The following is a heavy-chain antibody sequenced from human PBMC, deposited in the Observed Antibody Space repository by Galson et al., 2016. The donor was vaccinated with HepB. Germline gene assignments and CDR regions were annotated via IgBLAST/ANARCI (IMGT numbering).Heavy chain of an antibody. CDR3: TRDLHGDGPNPAVHRGDY. J-gene: IGHJ4*02. V-gene: IGHV3-53*01. D-gene: IGHD3-10*01. CDR1: GFPFSAYG. Sequence: SLRLSCAASGFPFSAYGMSWVRQAPGKGLEWVSVIFGGGSTYYEDSVAGQFIISKDDSQNIVYLQMKSLTADDTAVYYCTRDLHGDGPNPAVHRGDYWGQGTLVTVSS. CDR2: IFGGGST.